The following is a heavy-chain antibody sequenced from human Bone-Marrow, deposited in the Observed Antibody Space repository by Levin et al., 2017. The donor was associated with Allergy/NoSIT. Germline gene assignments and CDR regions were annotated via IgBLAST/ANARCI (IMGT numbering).Heavy chain of an antibody. CDR3: ARDRRHGIAAAAHYYYYGMDV. V-gene: IGHV3-30-3*01. D-gene: IGHD6-13*01. CDR2: ISYDGSNK. Sequence: PGGSLRLSCAASGFTFSSYAMHWVRQAPGKGLEWVAVISYDGSNKYYADSVKGRFTISRDNSKNTLYLQMNSLRAEDTAVYYCARDRRHGIAAAAHYYYYGMDVWGQGTTVTVSS. CDR1: GFTFSSYA. J-gene: IGHJ6*02.